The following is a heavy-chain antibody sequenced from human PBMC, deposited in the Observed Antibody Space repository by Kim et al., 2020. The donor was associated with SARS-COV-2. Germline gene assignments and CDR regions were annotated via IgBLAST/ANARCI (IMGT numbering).Heavy chain of an antibody. V-gene: IGHV1-8*01. D-gene: IGHD5-12*01. Sequence: ASVKVSCKASGYTFTSYDINWVRQATGQGLEWMGWMNPNSGNTGYAQKFQGRVTMTRNTSISTAYMELSSLRSEDTAVYYCARASAYSGYDHGDYWGQGTLVTVSS. CDR3: ARASAYSGYDHGDY. J-gene: IGHJ4*02. CDR2: MNPNSGNT. CDR1: GYTFTSYD.